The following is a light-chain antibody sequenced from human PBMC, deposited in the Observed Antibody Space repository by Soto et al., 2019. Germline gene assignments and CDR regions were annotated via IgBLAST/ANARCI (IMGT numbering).Light chain of an antibody. CDR1: TGAVTSGHY. CDR3: LLYYGGAWV. Sequence: QAVVTQAPSLTVSPGGTVTLSCSSSTGAVTSGHYPSWFQQKPGQAPRALMYSTNKKHSWTPARFSASLLGGKAALTLSGVQPEDEAEYYCLLYYGGAWVFGGGTKLTVL. V-gene: IGLV7-43*01. CDR2: STN. J-gene: IGLJ3*02.